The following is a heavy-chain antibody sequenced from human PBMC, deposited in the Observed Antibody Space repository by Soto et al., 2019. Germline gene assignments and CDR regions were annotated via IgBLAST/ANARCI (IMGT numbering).Heavy chain of an antibody. Sequence: PSQTLSLTCTVSGDSIGNSQWSLIRQPPGKGLEWIWLTFSRATATYNPSLKSRVTISVDTSKNQLSLKLTSVTAADTAVYFCARHHPGTLAALEIPFDFWGKGTLVTVSS. CDR2: TFSRATA. J-gene: IGHJ4*02. D-gene: IGHD1-7*01. CDR1: GDSIGNSQ. V-gene: IGHV4-4*09. CDR3: ARHHPGTLAALEIPFDF.